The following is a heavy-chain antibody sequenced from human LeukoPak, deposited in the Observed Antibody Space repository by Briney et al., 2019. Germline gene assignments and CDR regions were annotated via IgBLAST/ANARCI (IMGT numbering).Heavy chain of an antibody. CDR2: ISGSGGST. D-gene: IGHD6-13*01. V-gene: IGHV3-23*01. CDR3: AKMGYSSSCY. Sequence: GGSLRHSCAASGFTFSSYAMSWVRQAPGKGLEWVSGISGSGGSTYYADSVKGRFTISRDNSKNTLYLQMNSLRAEDTAVYYCAKMGYSSSCYWGQGTLVTVSS. J-gene: IGHJ4*02. CDR1: GFTFSSYA.